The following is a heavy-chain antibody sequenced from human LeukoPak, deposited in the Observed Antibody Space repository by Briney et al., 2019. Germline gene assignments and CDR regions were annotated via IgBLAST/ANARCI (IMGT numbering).Heavy chain of an antibody. CDR3: ARDGGSESYAFDY. CDR1: GFTFSRYG. CDR2: ISDSGGDK. D-gene: IGHD3-10*01. V-gene: IGHV3-30*02. Sequence: PGGSLRLSCAAPGFTFSRYGFHWVRQAPGKGLEWVAFISDSGGDKWYADSVKGRLTISRDKSKNTVNLQMSSLRVEDTALYYCARDGGSESYAFDYWGQGTQVTVSS. J-gene: IGHJ4*02.